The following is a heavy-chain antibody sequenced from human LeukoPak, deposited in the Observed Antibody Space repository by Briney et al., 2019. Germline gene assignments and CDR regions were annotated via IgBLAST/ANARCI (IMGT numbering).Heavy chain of an antibody. CDR3: ARTLQTKTWDLIAAAAPFDY. Sequence: GESLKISCKGSGYSFTSYWIGWVRQMPGKGLEWMGIIYPGDSDTRYSPSFQGQVTISADKSISTAYLQWSSLKASDTAMYYCARTLQTKTWDLIAAAAPFDYWGQGTLVTVSS. V-gene: IGHV5-51*01. J-gene: IGHJ4*02. CDR2: IYPGDSDT. D-gene: IGHD6-13*01. CDR1: GYSFTSYW.